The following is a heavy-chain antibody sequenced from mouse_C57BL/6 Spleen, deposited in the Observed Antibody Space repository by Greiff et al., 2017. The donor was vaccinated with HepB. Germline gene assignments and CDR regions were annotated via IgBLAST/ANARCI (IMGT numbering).Heavy chain of an antibody. Sequence: VQLQQPGAELVKPGASVKMSCKASGYTFTSYWITWVKQRPGQGLEWIGDIYPGSGSTNYNEKFKSKATLTVDTSSSTAYMQLSSLTSEDSAVYYCASFYYGNSAWFAYWGQGTLVTVSA. J-gene: IGHJ3*01. D-gene: IGHD2-1*01. V-gene: IGHV1-55*01. CDR3: ASFYYGNSAWFAY. CDR1: GYTFTSYW. CDR2: IYPGSGST.